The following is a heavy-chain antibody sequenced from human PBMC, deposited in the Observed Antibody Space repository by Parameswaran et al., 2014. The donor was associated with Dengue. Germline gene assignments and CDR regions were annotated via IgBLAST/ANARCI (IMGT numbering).Heavy chain of an antibody. D-gene: IGHD3-3*01. J-gene: IGHJ6*02. CDR3: AREWGNFWSGYYYYGMDV. CDR2: ISSSSSYT. V-gene: IGHV3-11*06. Sequence: RWIRQPPGKGLEWVSYISSSSSYTNYADSVKGRFTISRDNAKNSLYLQMNSLRAEDTAVYYCAREWGNFWSGYYYYGMDVWGQGTTVTVSS.